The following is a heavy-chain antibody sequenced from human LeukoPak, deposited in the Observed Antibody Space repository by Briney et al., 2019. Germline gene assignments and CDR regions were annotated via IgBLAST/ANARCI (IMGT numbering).Heavy chain of an antibody. CDR3: ARGDRAYYDFWSGYSFFDY. CDR2: IYPRDSDT. Sequence: GESLKISCEASGYTFTNSWIGWVRQRPGKGLEYMGIIYPRDSDTRYSPSFQGQVTISADRSITTAYLQWRSLRPSDTAMYYCARGDRAYYDFWSGYSFFDYWGQGTLVTVSS. J-gene: IGHJ4*02. V-gene: IGHV5-51*01. D-gene: IGHD3-3*01. CDR1: GYTFTNSW.